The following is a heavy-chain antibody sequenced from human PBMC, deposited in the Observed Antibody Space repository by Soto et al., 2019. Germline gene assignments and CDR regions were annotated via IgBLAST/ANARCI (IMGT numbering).Heavy chain of an antibody. CDR1: GGSISSGDYY. D-gene: IGHD3-22*01. CDR2: IYYSGST. Sequence: SETLSLTCTVSGGSISSGDYYWSWIRQPPGKGLEWIGYIYYSGSTYYNPSLKSRVTISVDTSKNQFSLKLSSVTAADTAVYYCAGELEGYASSGLNWFDPWGQGTLVTVSS. CDR3: AGELEGYASSGLNWFDP. V-gene: IGHV4-30-4*01. J-gene: IGHJ5*02.